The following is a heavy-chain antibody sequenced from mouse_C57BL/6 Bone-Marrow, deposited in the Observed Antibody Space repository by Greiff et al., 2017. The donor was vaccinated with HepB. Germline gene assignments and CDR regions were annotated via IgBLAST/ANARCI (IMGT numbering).Heavy chain of an antibody. J-gene: IGHJ3*01. V-gene: IGHV1-82*01. CDR2: IYPGDGDT. CDR1: GYAFSSSW. D-gene: IGHD1-1*01. Sequence: VQLQQSGPELVKPGDSVKISCKASGYAFSSSWMNWVKQRPVKGLEWIGRIYPGDGDTNYNGKFKGKATLTADKSSITAYMQLSILTSEDSAVYFCANYGSRSWFAYWGQGTLVTVSA. CDR3: ANYGSRSWFAY.